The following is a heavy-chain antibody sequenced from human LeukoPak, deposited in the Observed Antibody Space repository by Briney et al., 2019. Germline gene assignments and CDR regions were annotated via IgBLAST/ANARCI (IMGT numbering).Heavy chain of an antibody. J-gene: IGHJ6*03. CDR3: ARDVSTVTTRGDYYYYMDV. V-gene: IGHV1-18*01. CDR1: GYTVTTYG. Sequence: ASVKVSCKASGYTVTTYGINWVRQAPGQGLEWMGWISAYSGHTKYAQRLQGRVTMTTDTSTNTAYVQLTSLRSDDTAVYYCARDVSTVTTRGDYYYYMDVWDKGTTVTVSS. CDR2: ISAYSGHT. D-gene: IGHD4-17*01.